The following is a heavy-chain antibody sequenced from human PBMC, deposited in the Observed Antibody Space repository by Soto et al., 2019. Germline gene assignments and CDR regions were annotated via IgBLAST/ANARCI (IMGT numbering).Heavy chain of an antibody. J-gene: IGHJ4*02. V-gene: IGHV1-8*01. CDR2: MNPNSGNA. Sequence: QVQLVQSGAELKEPGASVIVSCKASEYTFANHDINWVRQATGRGLEWMGWMNPNSGNAGYAQKFQGRVTMTRDTSVDTAYMELRHLRSDDTSVYYCARGWGRWPHEKPGDYWGQGTLVTGSS. CDR1: EYTFANHD. CDR3: ARGWGRWPHEKPGDY. D-gene: IGHD3-16*01.